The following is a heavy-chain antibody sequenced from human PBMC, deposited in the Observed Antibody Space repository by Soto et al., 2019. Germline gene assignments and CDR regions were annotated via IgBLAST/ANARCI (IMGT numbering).Heavy chain of an antibody. V-gene: IGHV1-46*01. CDR2: INPSGGTT. CDR1: GYTFTNYY. Sequence: GASVKVSCKASGYTFTNYYIHWVRQAPGQGLEWMGMINPSGGTTSYAEKFQGRVTMTRDTSTSTVYMELSSLRSEDTAVYSCARDFPNYYDVSGYIDYWGQGTLVTVSS. CDR3: ARDFPNYYDVSGYIDY. J-gene: IGHJ4*02. D-gene: IGHD3-22*01.